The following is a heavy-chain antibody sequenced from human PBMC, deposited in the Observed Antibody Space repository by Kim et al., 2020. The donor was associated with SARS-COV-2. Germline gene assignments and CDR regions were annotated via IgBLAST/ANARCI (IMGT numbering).Heavy chain of an antibody. CDR1: GFTFSSYA. CDR3: AKDSDSYGPSYFDY. Sequence: GGSLRLSCAASGFTFSSYAMSWVRQAPGKGLEWVSAISGSGGSTYYADSVKGRFTISRDNSRNTLYLQMNRLRAEDTAVYYCAKDSDSYGPSYFDYWGQGTLVTVSS. D-gene: IGHD5-18*01. V-gene: IGHV3-23*01. J-gene: IGHJ4*02. CDR2: ISGSGGST.